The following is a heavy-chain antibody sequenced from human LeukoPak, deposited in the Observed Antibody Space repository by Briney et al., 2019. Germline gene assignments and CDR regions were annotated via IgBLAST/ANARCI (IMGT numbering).Heavy chain of an antibody. V-gene: IGHV4-59*08. J-gene: IGHJ6*03. Sequence: SETLSLTRTLSGGSLSSYYWSWIGQPPPKGLEWIGYVYYSGSTNYHPSLKSRVTVSVETSKNQFSLKLSAVTAADTAVYYCARRWGSYWSKPGYYMDVWGKGTTVTVSS. CDR1: GGSLSSYY. CDR3: ARRWGSYWSKPGYYMDV. CDR2: VYYSGST. D-gene: IGHD3-16*01.